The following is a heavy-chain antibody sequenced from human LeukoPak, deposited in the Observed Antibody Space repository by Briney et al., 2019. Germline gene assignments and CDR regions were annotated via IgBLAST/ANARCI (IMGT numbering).Heavy chain of an antibody. V-gene: IGHV4-31*11. J-gene: IGHJ6*02. D-gene: IGHD1-1*01. CDR2: IYYSGST. CDR3: ARDELEYGMDV. Sequence: SETLSLTCAVYGGSFSGYYWSWIRQHPGKGLEWIGYIYYSGSTYYNPSLKSRVTISVDTSKNQFSLKLSSVTAADTAVYYCARDELEYGMDVWGQGTTVTVSS. CDR1: GGSFSGYY.